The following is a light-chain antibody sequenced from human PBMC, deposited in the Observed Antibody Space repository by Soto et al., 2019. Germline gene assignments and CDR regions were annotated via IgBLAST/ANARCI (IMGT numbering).Light chain of an antibody. CDR2: KAS. CDR1: QSINSW. V-gene: IGKV1-5*03. Sequence: DAQMTQSPSTLSGSAGDTVTIISRARQSINSWLAWYQQKPGKAPKLLIYKASTSESGVPSRFSGSGSGTEFTLTISSLQPDDFATYYCQQYNSYPWTFGQGTKVDIK. CDR3: QQYNSYPWT. J-gene: IGKJ1*01.